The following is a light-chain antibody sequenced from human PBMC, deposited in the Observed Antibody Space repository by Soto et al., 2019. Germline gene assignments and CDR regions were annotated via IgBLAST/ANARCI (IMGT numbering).Light chain of an antibody. CDR2: EGS. J-gene: IGLJ3*02. Sequence: QSALTQPASVSGSPGQSITISCTGTSSTFGGYNLVSWYQQHPGKVPKLMIYEGSQRPSGVSSRFSGSKSGNTASLTISGLQTEDEADYYCCSYAGISTWVFGGGTQLTVL. CDR3: CSYAGISTWV. V-gene: IGLV2-23*01. CDR1: SSTFGGYNL.